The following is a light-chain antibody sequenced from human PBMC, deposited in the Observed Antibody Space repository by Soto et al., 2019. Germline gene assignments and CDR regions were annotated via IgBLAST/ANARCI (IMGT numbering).Light chain of an antibody. V-gene: IGLV2-8*01. J-gene: IGLJ2*01. CDR3: SSYAANNNYVV. CDR2: EVT. Sequence: QSVLTQPPSASGSRGQSVTISCTGTSSDVGGYDYVSWYQQHPGRAPKLMIYEVTKRPSGVPDRFSGSKSGNTASLTVSGLQADDEADYYCSSYAANNNYVVFGGGTQLTVL. CDR1: SSDVGGYDY.